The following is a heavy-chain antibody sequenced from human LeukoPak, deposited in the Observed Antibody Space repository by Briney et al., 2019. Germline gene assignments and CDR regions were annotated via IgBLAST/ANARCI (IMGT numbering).Heavy chain of an antibody. CDR1: GFTFSSYG. D-gene: IGHD3-3*01. V-gene: IGHV3-33*06. CDR3: AKELVYDFWSGYPPDYYYYYMDV. Sequence: PGRSLRLSCAASGFTFSSYGMHWVRQAPGKGLEGVAVIWYDGSNKYYADSVKGRFTISRDNSKNTLYLQMNSLRAEDTAVYYCAKELVYDFWSGYPPDYYYYYMDVWGKGTTVTVSS. J-gene: IGHJ6*03. CDR2: IWYDGSNK.